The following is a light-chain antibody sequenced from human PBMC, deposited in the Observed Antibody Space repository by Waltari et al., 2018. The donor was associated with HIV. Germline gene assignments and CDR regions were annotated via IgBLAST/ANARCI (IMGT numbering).Light chain of an antibody. Sequence: QSVLTQPPSVSGAPGQRVTISCTWNSSNNGSLYDVHRYLQTAGADPKILNFGNSRPSGVSEWFSGSRSGTSASLAITALRTEDEGTYYCQSYDSDLNSPVFGGGTALTV. V-gene: IGLV1-40*01. CDR2: GNS. CDR3: QSYDSDLNSPV. CDR1: SSNNGSLYD. J-gene: IGLJ2*01.